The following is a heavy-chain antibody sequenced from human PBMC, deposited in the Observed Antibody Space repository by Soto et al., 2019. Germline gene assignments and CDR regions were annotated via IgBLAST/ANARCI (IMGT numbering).Heavy chain of an antibody. CDR2: IYSGGST. D-gene: IGHD6-19*01. Sequence: EVQLVESGGGLVQPGGSLRLSCAASGFTVSSNYMSWVRQAPGKGLEWVSVIYSGGSTYYADSVKGRFTISRDNSKNTLYLQMNSLRPEDTAVYYCARGAYSSGWYAYYYYYMDVWGKGTTVTVSS. J-gene: IGHJ6*03. CDR1: GFTVSSNY. CDR3: ARGAYSSGWYAYYYYYMDV. V-gene: IGHV3-66*01.